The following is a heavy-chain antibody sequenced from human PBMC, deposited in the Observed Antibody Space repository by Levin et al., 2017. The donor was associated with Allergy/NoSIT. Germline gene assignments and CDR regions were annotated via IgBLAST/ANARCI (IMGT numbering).Heavy chain of an antibody. D-gene: IGHD6-19*01. V-gene: IGHV3-7*04. CDR2: IKQDGSEK. CDR1: GFTFSSYW. Sequence: GGSLRLSCAASGFTFSSYWMSWVRQAPGKGLEWVANIKQDGSEKYYVDSVKGRFTISRDNAKNSLYLQMNSLRAEDTAVYYCARVVAVAGTPGGVEYFQHWGQGTLVTVSS. CDR3: ARVVAVAGTPGGVEYFQH. J-gene: IGHJ1*01.